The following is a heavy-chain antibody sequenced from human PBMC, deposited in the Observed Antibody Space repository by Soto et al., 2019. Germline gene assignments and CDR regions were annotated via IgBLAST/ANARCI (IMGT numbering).Heavy chain of an antibody. V-gene: IGHV1-3*01. CDR3: ARGGIVVVTPYYYGMDV. Sequence: QVQLVQSGAEVKKPGASVKVSCKASGYTFTSYAMHWVRQAPGQRLEWMGWINAGNGNTKYSQKFQGRVTITRDTSASTAYMELSSLRSEDTAVYYCARGGIVVVTPYYYGMDVWGQGTTVTVSS. D-gene: IGHD2-21*02. CDR2: INAGNGNT. CDR1: GYTFTSYA. J-gene: IGHJ6*02.